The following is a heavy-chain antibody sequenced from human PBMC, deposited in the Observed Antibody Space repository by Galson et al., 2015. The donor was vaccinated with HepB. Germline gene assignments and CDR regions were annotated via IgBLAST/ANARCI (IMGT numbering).Heavy chain of an antibody. CDR1: GYTLTELS. CDR3: ATGVAIGGGIRITISWAFDI. J-gene: IGHJ3*02. CDR2: FDPEDGET. D-gene: IGHD3-3*01. Sequence: SVKVSCKVSGYTLTELSMHWVRQAPGKGLEWMGGFDPEDGETIYAQKFQGRVTMTEDTSTDTAYMELSSLRSEDTAVYYCATGVAIGGGIRITISWAFDIWGQGTMGTVSS. V-gene: IGHV1-24*01.